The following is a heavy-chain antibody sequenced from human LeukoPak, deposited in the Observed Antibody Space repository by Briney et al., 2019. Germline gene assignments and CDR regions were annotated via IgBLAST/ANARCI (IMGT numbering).Heavy chain of an antibody. D-gene: IGHD2-15*01. Sequence: GGSLRLSCAASGLTFSNYGMSWVRQAPGKGLEWVSRVNTDGSSTSYADSVKGRFTISRDNAKNTLYLQMNSLRAEDTAVYYCARVKDTSYGMDVWGQGTTLTVSS. CDR1: GLTFSNYG. J-gene: IGHJ6*02. V-gene: IGHV3-74*01. CDR3: ARVKDTSYGMDV. CDR2: VNTDGSST.